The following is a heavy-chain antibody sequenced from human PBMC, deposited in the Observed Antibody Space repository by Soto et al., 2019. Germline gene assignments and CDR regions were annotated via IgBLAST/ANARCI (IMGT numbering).Heavy chain of an antibody. CDR1: RFTFSDYY. J-gene: IGHJ3*02. Sequence: QVQLVESGGGLVKPGGSLRLSCAASRFTFSDYYMSWIRQAPGKGLEWVSYISSSGSTMYYAASVKGRFTISRDNAKNALYLQMNSLRAEDTAVYYCARKLLGSRAFDIWGQGTLVTVSS. CDR3: ARKLLGSRAFDI. D-gene: IGHD3-10*02. CDR2: ISSSGSTM. V-gene: IGHV3-11*01.